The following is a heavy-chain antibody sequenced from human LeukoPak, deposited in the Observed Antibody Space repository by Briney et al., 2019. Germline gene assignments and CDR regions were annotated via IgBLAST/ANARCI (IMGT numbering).Heavy chain of an antibody. CDR3: ATYSSSPRPFDY. J-gene: IGHJ4*02. CDR1: GYTFTSYG. CDR2: IGAYNGNT. D-gene: IGHD6-6*01. Sequence: ASVKVSCKASGYTFTSYGISWVRQAPGQGLEWMGWIGAYNGNTNYAQKLQGRVTMTTDTSTSTAYMELRSLRSDDTAVYYCATYSSSPRPFDYWGQGTLVTVSS. V-gene: IGHV1-18*01.